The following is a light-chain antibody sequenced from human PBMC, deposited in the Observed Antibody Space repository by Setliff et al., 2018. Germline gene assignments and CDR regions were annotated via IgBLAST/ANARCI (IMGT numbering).Light chain of an antibody. CDR3: SSYAGSNNYV. V-gene: IGLV2-14*01. J-gene: IGLJ1*01. Sequence: QSALAQPASVSGSPGQSITISCTGTSSDVGGYNYVSWYQQHPGKAPKLMICDVSKRPSGVSNRFSGSKSGNTASLTISGLQAEDEADYYCSSYAGSNNYVFGTGTK. CDR2: DVS. CDR1: SSDVGGYNY.